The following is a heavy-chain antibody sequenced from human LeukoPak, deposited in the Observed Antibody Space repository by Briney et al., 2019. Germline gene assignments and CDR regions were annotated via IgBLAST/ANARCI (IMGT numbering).Heavy chain of an antibody. CDR3: ARRTIGVDY. CDR1: GFTFSSYA. Sequence: PGRSLRLSCAASGFTFSSYAMHWVRQAPGKGLEWVAVISYDGSNKYYADSVKGQFTISRDNSKNTLYLQMNSLRAEDTAVYYCARRTIGVDYWGQGTLVTVSS. V-gene: IGHV3-30-3*01. D-gene: IGHD2-2*01. J-gene: IGHJ4*02. CDR2: ISYDGSNK.